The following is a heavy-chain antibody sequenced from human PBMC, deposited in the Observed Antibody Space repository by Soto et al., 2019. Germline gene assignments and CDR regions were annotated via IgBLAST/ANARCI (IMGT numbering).Heavy chain of an antibody. CDR2: IHHSGTA. D-gene: IGHD6-13*01. CDR3: ASFYGSSWFRVGEDALDI. J-gene: IGHJ3*02. V-gene: IGHV4-59*08. Sequence: SETLSLTCTVSGGSISNYYWSWIRQPPGKGLEWIGYIHHSGTAKYISFLKSRATISVDTSKNQFSLNLRSVTAADTAVYYCASFYGSSWFRVGEDALDIWGQGTMVTVSS. CDR1: GGSISNYY.